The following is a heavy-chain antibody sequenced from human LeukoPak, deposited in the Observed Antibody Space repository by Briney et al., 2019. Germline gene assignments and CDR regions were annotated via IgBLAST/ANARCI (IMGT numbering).Heavy chain of an antibody. V-gene: IGHV3-30*04. Sequence: GGSLRLSCAASGFTFSDYTLHWVRQAPGKGLEWVALISYDGSNKYYADSVKGRFTISRDNAKNSLYLQMNSLRAEDTAVYYCAREEGGAFDIWGQGTMVTVSS. CDR3: AREEGGAFDI. J-gene: IGHJ3*02. D-gene: IGHD1-26*01. CDR2: ISYDGSNK. CDR1: GFTFSDYT.